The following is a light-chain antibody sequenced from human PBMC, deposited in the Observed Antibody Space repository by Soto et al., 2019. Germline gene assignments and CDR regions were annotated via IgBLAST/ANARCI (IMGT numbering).Light chain of an antibody. CDR1: SSDVGAYNY. J-gene: IGLJ2*01. Sequence: QSALTQPASVSGSPGQSITISCTGTSSDVGAYNYVSWYQQHPGKAPKLMIFEVSDRPSGVSNRFSGSKSGNTASLTISGLQAEDEADYTSSNTLVFGGGTKVTVL. CDR2: EVS. V-gene: IGLV2-14*01. CDR3: SNTLV.